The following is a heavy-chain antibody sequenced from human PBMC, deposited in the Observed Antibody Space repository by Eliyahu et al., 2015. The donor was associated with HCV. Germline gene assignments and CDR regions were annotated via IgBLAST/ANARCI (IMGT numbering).Heavy chain of an antibody. Sequence: EVQLVESGGGLVQPGGSLRLSCAASGFTFSTNWMQWVRQAPGKGLGWVASVKPDGSEKYYVDSVKGRFTISRDNAKNSLYLQMHSLRAEDTAVFYCARRDYFDYWGQGTLVTVSS. CDR1: GFTFSTNW. CDR2: VKPDGSEK. J-gene: IGHJ4*02. V-gene: IGHV3-7*01. CDR3: ARRDYFDY.